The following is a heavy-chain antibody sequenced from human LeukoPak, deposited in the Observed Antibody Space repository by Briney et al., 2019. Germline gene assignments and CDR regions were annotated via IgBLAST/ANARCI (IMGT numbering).Heavy chain of an antibody. D-gene: IGHD1-1*01. Sequence: GGSLRLSCAASGFTFSSYAVNWVRQAPGKGLEWVSGINSSGGGTYYADSAKGRFTISRDNAKNSLYLQMNSLRAEDTAVYYCAGEKLLGAYYYYYMDVWGKGTTVTVSS. CDR2: INSSGGGT. CDR3: AGEKLLGAYYYYYMDV. V-gene: IGHV3-23*01. J-gene: IGHJ6*03. CDR1: GFTFSSYA.